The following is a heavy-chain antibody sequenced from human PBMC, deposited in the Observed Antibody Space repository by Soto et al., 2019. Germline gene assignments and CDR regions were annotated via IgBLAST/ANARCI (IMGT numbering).Heavy chain of an antibody. Sequence: PGGSLRLSCAASGFTVSSNYMSWVRQAPGEGLEWVSVIYSGGSTYYADSVKGRFTISRDNSKNTLYLQMNSLRAEDTAVYYCARGEYYSDGYYFDYWGQGTLVTVSS. D-gene: IGHD3-10*01. CDR1: GFTVSSNY. J-gene: IGHJ4*02. V-gene: IGHV3-66*01. CDR2: IYSGGST. CDR3: ARGEYYSDGYYFDY.